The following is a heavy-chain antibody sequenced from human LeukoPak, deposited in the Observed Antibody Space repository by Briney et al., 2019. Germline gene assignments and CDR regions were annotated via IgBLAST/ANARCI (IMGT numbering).Heavy chain of an antibody. CDR3: APSSIAARRDLDFDY. V-gene: IGHV3-30-3*01. D-gene: IGHD6-6*01. Sequence: PGGSLRLSCAASGFTFSSYAMHWVRQAPGKGLEWVAVISYDGSNKYYADSVKGRFTISRDNSKNTLYLQMNSLRAEDTAVYYCAPSSIAARRDLDFDYWGQGTLVTVSS. J-gene: IGHJ4*02. CDR2: ISYDGSNK. CDR1: GFTFSSYA.